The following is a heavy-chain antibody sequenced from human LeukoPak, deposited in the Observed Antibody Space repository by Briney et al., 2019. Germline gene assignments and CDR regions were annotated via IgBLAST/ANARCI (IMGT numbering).Heavy chain of an antibody. V-gene: IGHV1-2*02. J-gene: IGHJ4*02. CDR2: INPNSGGT. Sequence: GASVKVSCKASGYTFTDYYMHWVRQAPGQGLEWMGWINPNSGGTNYAQKFQGRVTMTRDTSISTAYMELSRLRSDDTAVYYCARDNLGYSGYDYKNYFDYWGQGTLVTVSS. CDR1: GYTFTDYY. CDR3: ARDNLGYSGYDYKNYFDY. D-gene: IGHD5-12*01.